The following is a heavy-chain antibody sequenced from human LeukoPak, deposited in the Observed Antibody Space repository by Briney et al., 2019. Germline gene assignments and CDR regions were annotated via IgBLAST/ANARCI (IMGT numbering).Heavy chain of an antibody. CDR2: IYYSGST. J-gene: IGHJ4*02. CDR1: GGSISSSSYY. CDR3: ARFNSGSYQHYLDY. D-gene: IGHD1-26*01. Sequence: SETLSLTCTVSGGSISSSSYYWGWIRQPPGKGLEWIGSIYYSGSTYYNPSLKSRVTISVDTSKNQFSLKLSSVTAADTAVYYCARFNSGSYQHYLDYWGQGTLVTVSS. V-gene: IGHV4-39*07.